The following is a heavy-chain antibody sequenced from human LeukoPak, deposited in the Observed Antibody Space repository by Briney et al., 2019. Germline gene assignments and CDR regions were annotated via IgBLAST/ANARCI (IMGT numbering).Heavy chain of an antibody. D-gene: IGHD3-22*01. CDR2: IYYSGST. CDR1: GGSISSGGYY. Sequence: SETLSLTCTVSGGSISSGGYYWSWIRQHPGKGLEWIGYIYYSGSTYYNPSLKSRVTISVDTSKNQFSLKLSSVTAADTAVYYCARAGYDSSGYLGPYLDYWGQGTLVTVSS. V-gene: IGHV4-31*03. CDR3: ARAGYDSSGYLGPYLDY. J-gene: IGHJ4*02.